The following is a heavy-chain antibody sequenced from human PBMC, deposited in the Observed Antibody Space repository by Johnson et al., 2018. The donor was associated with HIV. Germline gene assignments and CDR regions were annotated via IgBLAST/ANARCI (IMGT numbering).Heavy chain of an antibody. CDR1: GFTFSSHG. Sequence: VQLVESGGGVVQPGRSLRLSCAASGFTFSSHGMHWVRQAPGKGLEWVTVISYDGSNKYYADSVKGRFTISRDNSKNTLYLQMNSLRAEDTAVYYCARVMAGSSGYRAFDIWGQGTMVTVSS. V-gene: IGHV3-30*03. CDR3: ARVMAGSSGYRAFDI. D-gene: IGHD3-22*01. CDR2: ISYDGSNK. J-gene: IGHJ3*02.